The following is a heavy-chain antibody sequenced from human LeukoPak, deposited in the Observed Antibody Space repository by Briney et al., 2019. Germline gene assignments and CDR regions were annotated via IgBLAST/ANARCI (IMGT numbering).Heavy chain of an antibody. J-gene: IGHJ4*02. D-gene: IGHD3-10*01. CDR2: IYSSGST. CDR3: ARHFYGSGSYYGFLYYFDY. Sequence: PSETLSLTCTVSGDSISNYYWSWIRQPAGKGLEWIGRIYSSGSTNYNPSLKSRVTMSVDTSKNQFSLKLSSVTAADTAVYYCARHFYGSGSYYGFLYYFDYWGQGTLVTVSS. CDR1: GDSISNYY. V-gene: IGHV4-4*07.